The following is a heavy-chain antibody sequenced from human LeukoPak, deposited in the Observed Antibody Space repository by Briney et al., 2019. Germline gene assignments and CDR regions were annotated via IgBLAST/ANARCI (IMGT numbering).Heavy chain of an antibody. J-gene: IGHJ4*02. Sequence: ASVKVSCKASGYTFTGYYMHWVRQAPGQGLEWMGWINPNSGGTNYAQKFQGRVTMTRDTSISTAYMELSRLRSDDTAVYYCASSRSGSGSYLAYWGQGTLVTVSS. CDR2: INPNSGGT. CDR3: ASSRSGSGSYLAY. CDR1: GYTFTGYY. V-gene: IGHV1-2*02. D-gene: IGHD3-10*01.